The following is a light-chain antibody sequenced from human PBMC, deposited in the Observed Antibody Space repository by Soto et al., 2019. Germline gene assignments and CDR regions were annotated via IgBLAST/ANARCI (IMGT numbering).Light chain of an antibody. CDR2: SAS. J-gene: IGKJ1*01. Sequence: AIQMTQSPSSVSASVGDRVTITCRASQGIRNELGWYQQKPGKPPKLLIYSASSLQSGVPSRFSGSGSATDFILTISGLQPEDFATYFCLQDFTYPRTFGQGTKVDIK. CDR1: QGIRNE. CDR3: LQDFTYPRT. V-gene: IGKV1-6*01.